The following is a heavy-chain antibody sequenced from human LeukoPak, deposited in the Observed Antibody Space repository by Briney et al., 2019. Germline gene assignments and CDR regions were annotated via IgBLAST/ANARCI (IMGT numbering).Heavy chain of an antibody. CDR1: GFTFSSYG. Sequence: GGSLRLSCAASGFTFSSYGMHWVRQAPGKGLEWVAVISYDGSNKYYADSVKGRFTISRDNSKNTLYLQMNSLRAEDTAVYYCARINSGWSGFDYWGQGTLVPVSS. CDR3: ARINSGWSGFDY. J-gene: IGHJ4*02. D-gene: IGHD6-19*01. CDR2: ISYDGSNK. V-gene: IGHV3-30*03.